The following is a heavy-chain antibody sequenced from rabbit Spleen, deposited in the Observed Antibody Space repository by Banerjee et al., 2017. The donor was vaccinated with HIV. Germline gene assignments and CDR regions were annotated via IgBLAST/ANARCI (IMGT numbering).Heavy chain of an antibody. CDR2: IYTGNGKT. CDR1: GFSFSSSYD. J-gene: IGHJ4*01. D-gene: IGHD8-1*01. V-gene: IGHV1S45*01. Sequence: QEQLVESGGGLVKPGASLTLTCTASGFSFSSSYDVCWVRQAPGKGLEWIGCIYTGNGKTYYASWAKGRFTISKSSSTTVTLQMTSLTAADTATYFCTRDAGSYDYIDVYFNLWGQGTLVTVS. CDR3: TRDAGSYDYIDVYFNL.